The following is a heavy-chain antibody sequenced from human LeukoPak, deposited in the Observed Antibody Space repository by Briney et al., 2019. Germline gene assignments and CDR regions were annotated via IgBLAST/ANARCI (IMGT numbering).Heavy chain of an antibody. J-gene: IGHJ4*02. CDR3: AREDYTTVVY. D-gene: IGHD4-11*01. CDR2: ISSSSSTI. Sequence: GGSLRLSCAASGFTFSSYSMNWVRQAPGKGLEWVSYISSSSSTIYYADSVKGRFTISRDNAKNSLYLQMNSLRAEDTAVYYCAREDYTTVVYWGQGTLVTVSS. V-gene: IGHV3-48*01. CDR1: GFTFSSYS.